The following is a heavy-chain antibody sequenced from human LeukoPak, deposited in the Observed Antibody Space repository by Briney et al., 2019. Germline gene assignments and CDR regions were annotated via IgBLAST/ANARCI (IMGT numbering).Heavy chain of an antibody. CDR3: ERDRYSSGWYFDY. CDR2: ISSSSSYI. J-gene: IGHJ4*02. D-gene: IGHD6-19*01. V-gene: IGHV3-21*01. Sequence: GGSLRLSCAASGFTFSSYSMNWVRQAPGKGLEWVSSISSSSSYIYYADSVKGRFTISRDNAKNSLYLQMNSLRAEDTAVYYCERDRYSSGWYFDYWGQGTLVTVSS. CDR1: GFTFSSYS.